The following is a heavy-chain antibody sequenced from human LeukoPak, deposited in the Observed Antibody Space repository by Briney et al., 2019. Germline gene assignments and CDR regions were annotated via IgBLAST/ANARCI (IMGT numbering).Heavy chain of an antibody. J-gene: IGHJ4*02. V-gene: IGHV4-39*07. CDR1: GGSISSSSYY. D-gene: IGHD3-3*01. Sequence: SETLSLTCTVSGGSISSSSYYWGWIRQPPGKGLEWIGSIYYSGSTYYNPSLKSRVTISVDTSKNQFSLKLSSVTAADTAVYYCARVKNDFWSGYRFDYWGQGTLVTVSS. CDR3: ARVKNDFWSGYRFDY. CDR2: IYYSGST.